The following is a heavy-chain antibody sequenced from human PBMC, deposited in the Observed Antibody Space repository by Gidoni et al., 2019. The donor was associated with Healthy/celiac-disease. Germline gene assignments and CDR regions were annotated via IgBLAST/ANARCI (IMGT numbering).Heavy chain of an antibody. D-gene: IGHD2-15*01. CDR2: ISYDGSNK. CDR3: ARDACSGGSCYKGD. Sequence: QVQLVESGGGVVQAGRALRIACAASGFTFSSYAMHWVRQAPCKGLEWVAVISYDGSNKYYADSVKGRFTISRDNSKNTLYLQMNSLRAEDTAVYYCARDACSGGSCYKGDWGQGTLVTVSS. V-gene: IGHV3-30-3*01. CDR1: GFTFSSYA. J-gene: IGHJ4*02.